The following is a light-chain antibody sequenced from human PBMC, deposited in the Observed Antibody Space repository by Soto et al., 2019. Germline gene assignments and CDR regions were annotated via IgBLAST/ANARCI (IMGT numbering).Light chain of an antibody. CDR3: CSYAGSSSHVV. Sequence: QSVLTQPASVSGSPGQSITISCIGTSSDVGSYNLVSWYQHHPGKAPRLMIYEGSKRPSGVSNRFSGSKSGNTASLTISGLQAEDEADYYCCSYAGSSSHVVFGGGTKLTVL. CDR1: SSDVGSYNL. CDR2: EGS. V-gene: IGLV2-23*01. J-gene: IGLJ2*01.